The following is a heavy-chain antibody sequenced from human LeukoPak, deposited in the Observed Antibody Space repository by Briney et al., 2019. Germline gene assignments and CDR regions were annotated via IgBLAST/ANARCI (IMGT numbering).Heavy chain of an antibody. V-gene: IGHV1-2*02. CDR2: VNPNSGGT. Sequence: AASVKVSCKAPGYSFTGYYMHWVRQAPGQGLEWMGWVNPNSGGTTYAQKFQGRVTMTRDTSISTAYMELSRLRSDDTAVYYCAREGYSSYWGQGTLVTVSS. CDR3: AREGYSSY. J-gene: IGHJ4*02. D-gene: IGHD4-11*01. CDR1: GYSFTGYY.